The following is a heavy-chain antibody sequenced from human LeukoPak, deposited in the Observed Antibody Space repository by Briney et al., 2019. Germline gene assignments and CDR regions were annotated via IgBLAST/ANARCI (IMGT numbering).Heavy chain of an antibody. J-gene: IGHJ4*02. CDR2: ISGSGSTT. CDR1: GFTFSTYE. V-gene: IGHV3-48*03. Sequence: PGGSLRLSCAASGFTFSTYEMNWVRQAPGKGLEWVSYISGSGSTTYYADSVRGRFTISRDNAKNSLFLQMNSLGAEDTAVYYCAREGSSSWSRRGRFGCWGQGTLVKVFS. D-gene: IGHD6-13*01. CDR3: AREGSSSWSRRGRFGC.